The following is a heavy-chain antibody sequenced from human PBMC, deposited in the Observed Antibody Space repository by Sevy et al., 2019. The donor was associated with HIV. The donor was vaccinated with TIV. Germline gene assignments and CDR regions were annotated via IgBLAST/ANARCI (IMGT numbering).Heavy chain of an antibody. J-gene: IGHJ6*02. CDR3: ARAMGV. CDR2: INQDGSEK. CDR1: GITISSHW. Sequence: SLRLSCVGSGITISSHWMNWVRQAPGKGLEWVANINQDGSEKYHVDSVKGRFTISRDNAKNSGYLQMHSLRVEDSGVYYCARAMGVWGQGTTVTVSS. V-gene: IGHV3-7*01.